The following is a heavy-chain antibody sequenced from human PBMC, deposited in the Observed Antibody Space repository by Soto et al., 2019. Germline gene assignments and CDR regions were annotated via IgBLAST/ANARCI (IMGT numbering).Heavy chain of an antibody. CDR3: AREPNYFDY. V-gene: IGHV1-18*01. CDR1: GYTFTSYG. Sequence: ASVKVSCKASGYTFTSYGIIWVRQAPGQGLEWMGWISAYNGNTKYAQKLQGRVTMTTDTSTSTADMELRSLRSDDTAVYYCAREPNYFDYWGQGTLVTVSP. CDR2: ISAYNGNT. J-gene: IGHJ4*02.